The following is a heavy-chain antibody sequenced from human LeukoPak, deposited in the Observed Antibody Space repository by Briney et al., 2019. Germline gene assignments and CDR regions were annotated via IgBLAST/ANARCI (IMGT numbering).Heavy chain of an antibody. CDR2: ISSSGSNK. CDR1: GFTFSDYY. J-gene: IGHJ6*04. CDR3: AELGITMIGGV. V-gene: IGHV3-11*04. D-gene: IGHD3-10*02. Sequence: GGSLRLSCAASGFTFSDYYMSWLRQAPGKGLEWVSYISSSGSNKYYADSVRGRFTISRDNAKNSLYLQMNSLRPEDTAVYYCAELGITMIGGVWGKGTTVSISS.